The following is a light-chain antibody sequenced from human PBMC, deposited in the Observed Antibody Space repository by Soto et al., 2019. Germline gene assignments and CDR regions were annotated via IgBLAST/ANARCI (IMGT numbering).Light chain of an antibody. CDR2: DAS. Sequence: EILFTQSPTTPSLSPGERATLSRRASQSVSSYLAWYQQKPGQAPRLLIYDASNRATGIPARFSGSGSGTDFTLTISSLEPEDFAVYYCQQRSNWPMYTFGQGTKVDIK. V-gene: IGKV3-11*01. J-gene: IGKJ2*01. CDR3: QQRSNWPMYT. CDR1: QSVSSY.